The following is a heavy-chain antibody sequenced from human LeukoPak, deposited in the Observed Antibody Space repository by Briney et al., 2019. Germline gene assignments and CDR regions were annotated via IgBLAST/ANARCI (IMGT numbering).Heavy chain of an antibody. CDR1: GFTFSSYS. CDR3: ARVSPYDSSGYYPGVGFDP. CDR2: ISISSSYI. D-gene: IGHD3-22*01. Sequence: GGSLRLSCAASGFTFSSYSMNWVRQAPGKGLEWVSSISISSSYIYYADSVKGRFTISRDNAKNSLYLQMNSLRAEDTAVYYCARVSPYDSSGYYPGVGFDPWGQGTLVTVSS. V-gene: IGHV3-21*01. J-gene: IGHJ5*02.